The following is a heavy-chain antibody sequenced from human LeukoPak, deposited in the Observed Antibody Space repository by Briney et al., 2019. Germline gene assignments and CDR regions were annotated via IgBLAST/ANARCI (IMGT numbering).Heavy chain of an antibody. CDR1: GYTFTDYY. CDR3: ARVRQATERTSNFDC. D-gene: IGHD5-12*01. J-gene: IGHJ4*02. CDR2: INPNSGDT. V-gene: IGHV1-2*02. Sequence: ASVKVSCKASGYTFTDYYLYWVRQAPGQGLEWMGWINPNSGDTYYAQNFQGRVTMTRDTSISTVYMEMSRLTSDDTAVYFCARVRQATERTSNFDCWGQGTLVTVSS.